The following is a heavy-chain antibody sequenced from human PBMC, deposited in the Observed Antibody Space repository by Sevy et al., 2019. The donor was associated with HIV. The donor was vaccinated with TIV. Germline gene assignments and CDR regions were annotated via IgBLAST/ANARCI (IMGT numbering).Heavy chain of an antibody. CDR2: ISTGGGST. J-gene: IGHJ4*02. Sequence: GGSLRLSCAASRFTFSSYAMSWVRQAPGKGLEWVSAISTGGGSTVYADSVRGRFTVSRDNSKNTLYLQMNSLRAEDTAVYYCAKSLPTSSTWYRSNYFDYWGQGTLVTVSS. CDR1: RFTFSSYA. D-gene: IGHD6-13*01. CDR3: AKSLPTSSTWYRSNYFDY. V-gene: IGHV3-23*01.